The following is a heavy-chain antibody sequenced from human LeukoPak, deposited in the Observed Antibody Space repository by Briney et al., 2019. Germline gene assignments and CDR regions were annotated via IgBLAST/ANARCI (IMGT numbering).Heavy chain of an antibody. V-gene: IGHV5-51*01. CDR1: GYSFTNYW. Sequence: PGESLKISYKGSGYSFTNYWIGWVRQMPRKGLEWMGSIYPSDSDTRYSPSFQGQVTISADKSISTAYLQWSSLKASDTAMFYCARRYCSGGSCNFDYWGQGTLVTVSS. CDR2: IYPSDSDT. CDR3: ARRYCSGGSCNFDY. D-gene: IGHD2-15*01. J-gene: IGHJ4*02.